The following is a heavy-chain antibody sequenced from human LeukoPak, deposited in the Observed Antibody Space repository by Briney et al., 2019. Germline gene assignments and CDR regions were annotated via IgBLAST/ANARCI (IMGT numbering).Heavy chain of an antibody. CDR2: INPNSGGT. Sequence: GASVKVSCKASGYTFSGYYLHWVRQAPGQGLEWMGWINPNSGGTNYAQKFQGRVTVTRDTSISTAYMDLSRLTSDDTAVYYCARGGTICGGGACYLNWPDPWAREPWSPSPQ. V-gene: IGHV1-2*02. D-gene: IGHD2-21*02. J-gene: IGHJ5*02. CDR1: GYTFSGYY. CDR3: ARGGTICGGGACYLNWPDP.